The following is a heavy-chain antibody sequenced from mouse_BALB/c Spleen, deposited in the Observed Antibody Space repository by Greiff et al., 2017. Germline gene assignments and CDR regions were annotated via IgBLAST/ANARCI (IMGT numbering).Heavy chain of an antibody. CDR1: GYSFTGYY. CDR2: ISCYNGAT. J-gene: IGHJ4*01. CDR3: ARGDFGYYGTVYAMDY. D-gene: IGHD1-1*01. Sequence: LVKTGASVKISCKASGYSFTGYYMHWVKQSHGKSLEWIGYISCYNGATSYNQKFKGKATFTVDTSSSTAYMQFNSLTSEDSAVYYCARGDFGYYGTVYAMDYWGQGTSVTVSS. V-gene: IGHV1S34*01.